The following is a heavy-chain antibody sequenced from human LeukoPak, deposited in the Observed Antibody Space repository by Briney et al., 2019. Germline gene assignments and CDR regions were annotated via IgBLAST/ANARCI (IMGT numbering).Heavy chain of an antibody. Sequence: GGSLRLSCAASGFTFSNAWMSWVRQAPGKGLEWVGRIKSKTDGGTTDYAAPVKGRFTISRDDSKNTLYLQMNSLKTEDTAVYYCTTDMERPGTTVTTLYYYYGMDVWGQGTTVTVSS. CDR3: TTDMERPGTTVTTLYYYYGMDV. D-gene: IGHD4-17*01. J-gene: IGHJ6*02. CDR1: GFTFSNAW. V-gene: IGHV3-15*01. CDR2: IKSKTDGGTT.